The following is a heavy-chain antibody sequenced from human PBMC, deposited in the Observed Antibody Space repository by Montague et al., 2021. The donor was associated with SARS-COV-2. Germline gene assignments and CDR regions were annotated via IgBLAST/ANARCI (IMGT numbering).Heavy chain of an antibody. D-gene: IGHD5-24*01. V-gene: IGHV4-59*08. CDR2: IYYSGST. CDR3: ARPAIRDGYNYYSRY. J-gene: IGHJ4*02. Sequence: SETLSLTCTVSGDSISSYYWSWIRQSPGKGLEWLGYIYYSGSTNYNPSFKGRVTISVDTSKNQFSLKLSSVTAADTAVYYCARPAIRDGYNYYSRYWGQGTLVTVSS. CDR1: GDSISSYY.